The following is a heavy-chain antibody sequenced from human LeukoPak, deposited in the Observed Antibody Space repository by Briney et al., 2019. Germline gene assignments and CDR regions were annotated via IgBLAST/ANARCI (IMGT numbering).Heavy chain of an antibody. CDR1: GFTFSAYA. CDR3: ARDPNGDYIGASDM. V-gene: IGHV3-23*01. D-gene: IGHD4-17*01. Sequence: GGSLRLSCTASGFTFSAYAMMWVRQAPGKGPEWVSAIRGGGGSAFYADSVKGRFTISRDNSKYTLFLQMNSLRAEDTAVYYCARDPNGDYIGASDMWGPGTMVTVSS. J-gene: IGHJ3*02. CDR2: IRGGGGSA.